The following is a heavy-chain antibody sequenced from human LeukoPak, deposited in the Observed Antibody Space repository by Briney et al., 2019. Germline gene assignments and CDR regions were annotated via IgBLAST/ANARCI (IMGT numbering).Heavy chain of an antibody. CDR2: ISSSGSSI. CDR1: GFTFSSYS. Sequence: GGSLRLSCAASGFTFSSYSMNWVRQAPGKGLEWVSYISSSGSSISYADSVKGRFTISRDNSKNTLYLQMNSLRAEDTAVYYCARDILTGYSYWGQGTLVTVSS. J-gene: IGHJ4*02. CDR3: ARDILTGYSY. D-gene: IGHD3-9*01. V-gene: IGHV3-48*01.